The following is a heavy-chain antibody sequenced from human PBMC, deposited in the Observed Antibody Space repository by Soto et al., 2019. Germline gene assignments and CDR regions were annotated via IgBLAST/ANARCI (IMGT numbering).Heavy chain of an antibody. Sequence: SVPMPLTSGVSGGSCEIDGCYWNCFRQPPGKGLEWIADMYYSGSTNYNPSLRSRVAVSLDTSKNQFSLKVYSVTAADTAVYYCPRGQGPGSIHTWFDPLGHGTLVTVSS. CDR3: PRGQGPGSIHTWFDP. V-gene: IGHV4-61*08. J-gene: IGHJ5*02. CDR1: GGSCEIDGCY. CDR2: MYYSGST. D-gene: IGHD1-1*01.